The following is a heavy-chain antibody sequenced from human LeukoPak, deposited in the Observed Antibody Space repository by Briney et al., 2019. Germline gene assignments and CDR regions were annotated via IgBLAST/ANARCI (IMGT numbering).Heavy chain of an antibody. D-gene: IGHD3-22*01. CDR2: IIPIFGTA. J-gene: IGHJ1*01. CDR1: GYTLTELS. Sequence: GASVKVSCKVSGYTLTELSMHWVRQAPGKGLEWMGGIIPIFGTANYAQKFQGRVTITTDESTSTAYMELSSLRSEDTAVYYCARPTRYYDSSGSKYFQHWGQGTLVTVSS. CDR3: ARPTRYYDSSGSKYFQH. V-gene: IGHV1-69*05.